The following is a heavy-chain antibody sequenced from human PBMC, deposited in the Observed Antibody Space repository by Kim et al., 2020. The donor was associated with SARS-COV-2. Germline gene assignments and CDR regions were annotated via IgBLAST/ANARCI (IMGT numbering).Heavy chain of an antibody. CDR3: ARDYDSSGYYYMSCDY. CDR1: GFTFSSYA. Sequence: GGSLRPSCAASGFTFSSYAMHWVRQAPGKGLEWVAVISYDGSNKYYADSVKGRFTISRDNSKNTLYLQMNSLRAEDTAVYYCARDYDSSGYYYMSCDYWG. D-gene: IGHD3-22*01. CDR2: ISYDGSNK. V-gene: IGHV3-30*04. J-gene: IGHJ4*01.